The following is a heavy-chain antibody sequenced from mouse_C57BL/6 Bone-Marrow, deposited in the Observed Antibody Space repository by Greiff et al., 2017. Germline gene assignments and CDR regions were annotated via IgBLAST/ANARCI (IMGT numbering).Heavy chain of an antibody. J-gene: IGHJ2*01. CDR2: IDPSDSYT. Sequence: QVQLQQPGAELVKPGASVKLSCKASGYTFTSYWMQWVKQRPGQGLEWIGEIDPSDSYTNYNQKFKGKATLTVDTSSSTADMQLSSLTSEDSAVYYCAREGAWTTVVFDYWGQGTTLTVSS. D-gene: IGHD1-1*01. CDR1: GYTFTSYW. CDR3: AREGAWTTVVFDY. V-gene: IGHV1-50*01.